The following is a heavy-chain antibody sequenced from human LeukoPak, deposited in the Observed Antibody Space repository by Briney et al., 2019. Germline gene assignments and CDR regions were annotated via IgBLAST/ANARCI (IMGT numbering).Heavy chain of an antibody. V-gene: IGHV3-23*01. J-gene: IGHJ2*01. CDR2: NSGSGGST. Sequence: GGSLRLSCAASGFTFSSYAMRWVRQAPGQGLEWVSANSGSGGSTYYADTVKGRFTISRDNSKNTLYLQMNSLRDEDAAVYYCAKDQGYCSGGSCYSSWYFDLWGRGTLVTVSS. CDR1: GFTFSSYA. CDR3: AKDQGYCSGGSCYSSWYFDL. D-gene: IGHD2-15*01.